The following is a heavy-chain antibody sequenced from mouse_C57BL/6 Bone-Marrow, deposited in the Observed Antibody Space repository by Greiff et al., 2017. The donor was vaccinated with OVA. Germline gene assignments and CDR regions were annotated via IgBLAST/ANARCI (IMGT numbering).Heavy chain of an antibody. V-gene: IGHV1-53*01. CDR3: ALLPYRNSAMDY. D-gene: IGHD2-5*01. J-gene: IGHJ4*01. Sequence: QVQLQQPGTELVKPGASVKLSCKASGYTFTSYWMHWVKQRPGQGLEWIGNINPSNGGTNYNEKFKSKATLTVDKSSSTAYMQLSILTSEDSAVYYCALLPYRNSAMDYWGQGTSVTVSS. CDR1: GYTFTSYW. CDR2: INPSNGGT.